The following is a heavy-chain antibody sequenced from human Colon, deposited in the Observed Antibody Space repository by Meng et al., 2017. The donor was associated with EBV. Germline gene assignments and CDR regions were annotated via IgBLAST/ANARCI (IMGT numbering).Heavy chain of an antibody. Sequence: RLQVSGQGMVTLSHTLYLLCTVSGGYINSCYYYWSWIRQPPVKGLEWIGYIYYTGSTYYNPSLKSRVTISMDTSKNQFYLRLSSVTAADTAVYYCARNYYFDYWGQGTLVTVSS. V-gene: IGHV4-30-4*01. J-gene: IGHJ4*02. CDR2: IYYTGST. CDR1: GGYINSCYYY. CDR3: ARNYYFDY.